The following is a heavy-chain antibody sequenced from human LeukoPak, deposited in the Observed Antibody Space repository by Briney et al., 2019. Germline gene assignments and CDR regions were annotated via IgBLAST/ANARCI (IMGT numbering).Heavy chain of an antibody. CDR3: AREGDDEGYCSGGSCYSFDP. CDR2: IYYSGST. J-gene: IGHJ5*02. CDR1: GGSISSGGYY. D-gene: IGHD2-15*01. Sequence: SQTLSLTCTVSGGSISSGGYYWGWIRQHPGKGLEWIGYIYYSGSTYYHPSLKSRVTISVDTSKNQFSLKLSSVTAADTAVYYCAREGDDEGYCSGGSCYSFDPWGQGTLVTVSS. V-gene: IGHV4-31*03.